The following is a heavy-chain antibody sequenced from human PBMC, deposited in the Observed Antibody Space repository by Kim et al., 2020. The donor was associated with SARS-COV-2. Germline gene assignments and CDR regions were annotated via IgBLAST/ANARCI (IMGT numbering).Heavy chain of an antibody. CDR3: VRGCSGYYCDN. J-gene: IGHJ4*02. CDR2: LSGSRSYT. D-gene: IGHD3-22*01. Sequence: GGSLRLSCAASGFAFSDYYMSWIRQAPGKGLEWVAYLSGSRSYTNYADSVKGRFTISRDNAKNSLYLQMNSLRAEDTAVYYCVRGCSGYYCDNWGQGTLV. CDR1: GFAFSDYY. V-gene: IGHV3-11*05.